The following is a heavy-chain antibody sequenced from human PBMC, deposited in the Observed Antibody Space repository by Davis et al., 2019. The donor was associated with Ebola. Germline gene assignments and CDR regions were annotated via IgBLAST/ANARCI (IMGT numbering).Heavy chain of an antibody. J-gene: IGHJ4*02. CDR2: IRYDGSNK. Sequence: GESLKISCAASGFSFTNYDMHWVRQAPGRGLEWVAFIRYDGSNKYYADSVKGRFTISRDNSRKTLDLEMNSLRAEDTAIYYCATYPKGDTSVFDYWGQGTRVTVSS. V-gene: IGHV3-30*02. D-gene: IGHD5/OR15-5a*01. CDR3: ATYPKGDTSVFDY. CDR1: GFSFTNYD.